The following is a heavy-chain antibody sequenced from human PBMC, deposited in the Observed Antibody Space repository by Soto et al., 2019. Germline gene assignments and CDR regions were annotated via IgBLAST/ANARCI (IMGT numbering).Heavy chain of an antibody. D-gene: IGHD4-17*01. CDR2: IYYSGST. Sequence: SETLSLTCTVSGGSISSGGYYWSWIRQHPGKGLEWIGYIYYSGSTYYNPSLKSRVTISVDTSKNQFSLKLSSVTAADTAVYYCARAAYGDGSENNWFDPWGQGTLVTVSS. CDR1: GGSISSGGYY. CDR3: ARAAYGDGSENNWFDP. V-gene: IGHV4-31*03. J-gene: IGHJ5*02.